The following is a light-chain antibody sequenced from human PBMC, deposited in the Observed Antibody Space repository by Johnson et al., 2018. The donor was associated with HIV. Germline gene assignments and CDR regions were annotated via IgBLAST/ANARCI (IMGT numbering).Light chain of an antibody. V-gene: IGLV1-51*02. CDR2: ENN. CDR3: GTWDSSLSAGGYV. CDR1: SSNIRNNY. Sequence: QSVLTQPPSVSAAPGQKVTISCSGTSSNIRNNYVSWYQQLPGTAPKLLIYENNKRPSGIPDRFSGSKSGTSATLGITGLQTGDEADYYCGTWDSSLSAGGYVFGTGTKVTVL. J-gene: IGLJ1*01.